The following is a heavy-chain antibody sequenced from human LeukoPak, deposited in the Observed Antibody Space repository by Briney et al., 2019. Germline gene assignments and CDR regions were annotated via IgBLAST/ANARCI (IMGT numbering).Heavy chain of an antibody. Sequence: PGGSLRLSCAASGFTFSSYGMHWVRQAPGKGLEWVAVIWYDGSNKYYADSVKGRFTISRDNSKNTLYLQMNGLRAEDTAVYYCARRYYDSRIYYYYMDVWGKGTTATVSS. CDR2: IWYDGSNK. V-gene: IGHV3-33*01. J-gene: IGHJ6*03. CDR3: ARRYYDSRIYYYYMDV. CDR1: GFTFSSYG. D-gene: IGHD3-22*01.